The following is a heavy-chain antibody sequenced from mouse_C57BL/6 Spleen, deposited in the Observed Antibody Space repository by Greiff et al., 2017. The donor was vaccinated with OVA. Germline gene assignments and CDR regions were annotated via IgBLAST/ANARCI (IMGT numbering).Heavy chain of an antibody. D-gene: IGHD1-1*01. CDR2: ISSGGSYT. V-gene: IGHV5-6*01. J-gene: IGHJ2*01. Sequence: EVQLQQSGGDLVKPGGSLKLSCAASGFTFSSYGMSWVRQTPDKRLEWVATISSGGSYTYYPDSVKGRFTISRDNAKNTLYLQMSSLKSEDTAMYYCARQSLTTVLDYWGQGTTLTVSS. CDR3: ARQSLTTVLDY. CDR1: GFTFSSYG.